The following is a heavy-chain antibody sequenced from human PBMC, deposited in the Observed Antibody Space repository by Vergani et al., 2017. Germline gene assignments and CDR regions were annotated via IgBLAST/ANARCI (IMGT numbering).Heavy chain of an antibody. D-gene: IGHD3-10*01. CDR1: GGSIISGGYY. Sequence: QVQLQESGPGLVKPSQTLSLTCTVSGGSIISGGYYWSWLRQHPGKGLEWIGYIYYSGSTYYNPSLKSRVTISVDTSKNQFSLKLSSVTAADTAVYYCARDIRSRSGNGMDVWGQGTTVTVSS. CDR3: ARDIRSRSGNGMDV. J-gene: IGHJ6*02. V-gene: IGHV4-31*03. CDR2: IYYSGST.